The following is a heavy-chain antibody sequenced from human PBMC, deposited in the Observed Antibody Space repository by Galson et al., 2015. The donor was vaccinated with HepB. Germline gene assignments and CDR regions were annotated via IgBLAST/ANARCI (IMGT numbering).Heavy chain of an antibody. J-gene: IGHJ4*02. V-gene: IGHV3-21*01. CDR3: ARGHLDYAGVLGY. CDR2: ISSSSSYI. D-gene: IGHD4-17*01. Sequence: SLRLSCAASGFTFSSYSMNWVRQAPGKGLEWVSSISSSSSYIYYADSVKGRFTISRDNAKNSLYLQMNSLRAEDTAVYYCARGHLDYAGVLGYWGQGTLVTVSS. CDR1: GFTFSSYS.